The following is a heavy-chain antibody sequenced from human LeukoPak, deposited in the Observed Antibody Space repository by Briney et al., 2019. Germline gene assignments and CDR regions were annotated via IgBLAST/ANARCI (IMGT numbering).Heavy chain of an antibody. V-gene: IGHV4-4*07. J-gene: IGHJ4*02. D-gene: IGHD3-10*01. CDR2: IYTSGST. Sequence: SETLSLTCTVSGGSISSYYWSWIRQPAGKGLEWIGRIYTSGSTGYNPSLKSRVTMSVDTSKNQFSLKLSSVTAADTAVYYCAREGSPFGIYEWAFDYWGQGTLVTVSS. CDR1: GGSISSYY. CDR3: AREGSPFGIYEWAFDY.